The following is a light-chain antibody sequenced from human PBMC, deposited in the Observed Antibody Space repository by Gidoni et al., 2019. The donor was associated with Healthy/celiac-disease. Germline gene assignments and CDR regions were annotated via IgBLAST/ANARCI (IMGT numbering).Light chain of an antibody. CDR3: QAWDSSTVV. CDR1: QLGDKY. V-gene: IGLV3-1*01. J-gene: IGLJ2*01. Sequence: SYELTQPPAESVSPGQTASITCSGDQLGDKYACWYQQKPGQSPVLVIYPDSKRPSGIPERSSGSNSGTTATLTISGTQAIDEADYYCQAWDSSTVVFGGGTKLTVL. CDR2: PDS.